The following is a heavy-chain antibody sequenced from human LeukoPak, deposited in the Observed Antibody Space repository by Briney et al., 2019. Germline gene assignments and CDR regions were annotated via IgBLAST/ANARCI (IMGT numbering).Heavy chain of an antibody. D-gene: IGHD3-10*01. V-gene: IGHV4-39*01. Sequence: SETLSLTCTVSGGSISSSSYYWGWIRQPPGKGLEWIGSIYYSGSTYYNPSLKSRVTISVDTSKNQFSLKLSSVTAADTAVYYCARAGVTFSDYFGSFFDYWGQGTLVTVSS. CDR2: IYYSGST. J-gene: IGHJ4*02. CDR3: ARAGVTFSDYFGSFFDY. CDR1: GGSISSSSYY.